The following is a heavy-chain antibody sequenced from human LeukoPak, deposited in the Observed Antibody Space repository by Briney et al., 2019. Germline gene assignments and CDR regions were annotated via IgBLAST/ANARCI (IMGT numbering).Heavy chain of an antibody. CDR1: GGSISSTGYH. D-gene: IGHD3-22*01. V-gene: IGHV4-39*07. CDR3: ARNYSMEIYYDSSDYFGAFDM. Sequence: SETMSLTCTVSGGSISSTGYHWGWIRQPPGKGLEWIGSMFYSGSTYYNPSLKSRVTISVDTSKNQFSLKMTSVTAADTAVYYCARNYSMEIYYDSSDYFGAFDMWGQGTMVTVSS. CDR2: MFYSGST. J-gene: IGHJ3*02.